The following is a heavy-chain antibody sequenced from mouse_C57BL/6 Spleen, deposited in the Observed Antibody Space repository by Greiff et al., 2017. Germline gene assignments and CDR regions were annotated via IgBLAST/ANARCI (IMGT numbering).Heavy chain of an antibody. D-gene: IGHD1-1*01. CDR3: ARSITTVVHFDY. V-gene: IGHV14-3*01. J-gene: IGHJ2*01. CDR1: GFNIKNTY. CDR2: IDPANGNT. Sequence: EVKLMESVAELVRPGASVKLSCTASGFNIKNTYMHWVKQRPEQGLEWIGRIDPANGNTKYAPKFQGKATITADTSSNTAYLQLSSLTSEDTAIYYCARSITTVVHFDYWGQGTTLTVSS.